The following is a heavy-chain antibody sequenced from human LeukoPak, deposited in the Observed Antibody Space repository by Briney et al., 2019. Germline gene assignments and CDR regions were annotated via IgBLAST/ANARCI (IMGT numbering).Heavy chain of an antibody. CDR3: ARFRVGAPVDY. CDR2: IYYSGST. J-gene: IGHJ4*02. V-gene: IGHV4-30-4*01. D-gene: IGHD1-26*01. CDR1: GGSISSGDYY. Sequence: SQTLSLTCTVSGGSISSGDYYWSWIRQPPGKGLEWIGYIYYSGSTYYNPSLKSRVTITVDTSKNQFSLKLSSVTAADTAVYYCARFRVGAPVDYWGQGTLVTVSS.